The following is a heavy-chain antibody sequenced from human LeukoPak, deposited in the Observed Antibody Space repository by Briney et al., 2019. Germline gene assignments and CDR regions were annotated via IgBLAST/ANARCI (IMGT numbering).Heavy chain of an antibody. CDR1: GFTFSTYG. CDR3: AKEPGETSLFVVDY. CDR2: ISYDGSHK. Sequence: GRSLRLSCAPSGFTFSTYGMHWVRQAPGKGLEWVAVISYDGSHKYYADSVKGRFTISRDNSKNTLYLQMNSLRAEDTAVYYCAKEPGETSLFVVDYWGQGTLVTVSS. V-gene: IGHV3-30*18. J-gene: IGHJ4*02. D-gene: IGHD3-10*01.